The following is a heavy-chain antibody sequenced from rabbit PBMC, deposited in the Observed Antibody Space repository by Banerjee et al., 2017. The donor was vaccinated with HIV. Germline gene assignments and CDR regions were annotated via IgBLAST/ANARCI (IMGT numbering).Heavy chain of an antibody. Sequence: QEQLEESGGGLVKPEGSLTLTCKASGFDFSSYYYMCWIRQAPGKGLEWIGCIYTDSELTYYANWAQGRFTISKPSSTTVTLQMTSLTDADTATYFCARDEYAGDAGWALWGPGTLVTVS. CDR1: GFDFSSYYY. CDR2: IYTDSELT. V-gene: IGHV1S45*01. D-gene: IGHD4-2*01. CDR3: ARDEYAGDAGWAL. J-gene: IGHJ4*01.